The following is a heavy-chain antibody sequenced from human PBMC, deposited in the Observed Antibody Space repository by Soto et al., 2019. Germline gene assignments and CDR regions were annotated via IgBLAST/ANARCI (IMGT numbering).Heavy chain of an antibody. D-gene: IGHD6-19*01. Sequence: QVQLVESGGGVVQPGRSLRLSCAASGFTFSNYGMHWVRQAPGKGLEWVAVIWYDGSNKYYADSVKGRFTISRDNSKNTLYLQMNSLRAEDTAVYYCARDLKFGIAVAQWFDPWGQGTLVTVSS. CDR3: ARDLKFGIAVAQWFDP. CDR1: GFTFSNYG. V-gene: IGHV3-33*01. J-gene: IGHJ5*02. CDR2: IWYDGSNK.